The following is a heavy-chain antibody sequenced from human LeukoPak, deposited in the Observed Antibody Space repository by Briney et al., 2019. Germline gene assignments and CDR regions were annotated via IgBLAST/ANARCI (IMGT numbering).Heavy chain of an antibody. CDR2: ISWNSGSI. V-gene: IGHV3-9*01. Sequence: GGSLRLSCAASGFTFDDYAMHWVRQAPGKGLEWVSGISWNSGSIGYADSVKGRFTISRDNAKNSLYLQMNSLRAEDTALYYCAKDGNCGGDCYFLYYYYGMDVWGQGTTVTVSS. D-gene: IGHD2-21*02. J-gene: IGHJ6*02. CDR3: AKDGNCGGDCYFLYYYYGMDV. CDR1: GFTFDDYA.